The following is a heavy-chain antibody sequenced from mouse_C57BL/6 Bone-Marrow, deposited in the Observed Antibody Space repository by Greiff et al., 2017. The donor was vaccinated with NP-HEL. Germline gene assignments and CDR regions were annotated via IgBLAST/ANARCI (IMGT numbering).Heavy chain of an antibody. CDR1: GFTFRSYG. Sequence: EVKLVESGGDLVKPGGSLKLSCAASGFTFRSYGMSWVRQTPDKRLEWVATISSGGSYTYYPDSVKGRFTISRDNAKNTLYLPMSSLKSEDTAMYYCASPYDYDVAWVAYWGQGTLVTVSA. J-gene: IGHJ3*01. CDR3: ASPYDYDVAWVAY. V-gene: IGHV5-6*01. CDR2: ISSGGSYT. D-gene: IGHD2-4*01.